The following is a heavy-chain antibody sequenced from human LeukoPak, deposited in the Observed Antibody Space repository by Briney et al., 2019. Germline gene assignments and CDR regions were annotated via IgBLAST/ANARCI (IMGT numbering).Heavy chain of an antibody. CDR1: GFTLSSYW. V-gene: IGHV3-74*01. CDR2: INSDGSNT. CDR3: ARDERLLSFLK. Sequence: GGSLRLSCAASGFTLSSYWMHWVRQAPGKGLVWVSRINSDGSNTDYADSVKGRFTISRDNAKNTLYLQMNSLRAEDTAIYYCARDERLLSFLKWGQGTLVTVSS. D-gene: IGHD3-3*01. J-gene: IGHJ4*02.